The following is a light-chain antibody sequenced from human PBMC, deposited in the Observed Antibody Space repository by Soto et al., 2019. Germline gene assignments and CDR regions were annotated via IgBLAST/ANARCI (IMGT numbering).Light chain of an antibody. CDR2: DVS. V-gene: IGLV2-14*01. Sequence: SALTQPASGSGSPGQSITISWTGTSSDVGGYNYVSWYQQHPGKAPKLMIYDVSNRPSGVSNRFSGSKSGNTASLTISGLQAEDEADYYCSSYTSSSTYVFGTGTKVTVL. J-gene: IGLJ1*01. CDR1: SSDVGGYNY. CDR3: SSYTSSSTYV.